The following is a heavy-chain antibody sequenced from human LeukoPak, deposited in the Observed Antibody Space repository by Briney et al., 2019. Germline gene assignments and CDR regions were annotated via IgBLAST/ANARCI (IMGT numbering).Heavy chain of an antibody. CDR2: INPNSGGT. CDR3: ARTTYYYDSSGYYTPPHFDY. Sequence: ASVKVSCKASGYTFTGYYMHWVRQAPGQGLEWMGRINPNSGGTNYALKFQGRVTMTRDTSIGTTYMELSRLRSDDTAVYYCARTTYYYDSSGYYTPPHFDYWGQGTLVTVSS. J-gene: IGHJ4*02. V-gene: IGHV1-2*06. D-gene: IGHD3-22*01. CDR1: GYTFTGYY.